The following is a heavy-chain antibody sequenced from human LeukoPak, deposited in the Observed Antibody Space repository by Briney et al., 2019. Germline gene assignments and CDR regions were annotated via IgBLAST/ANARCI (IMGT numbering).Heavy chain of an antibody. CDR3: ASSYFDNRAHAFDV. J-gene: IGHJ3*01. V-gene: IGHV3-7*01. CDR2: IKQDGNEK. D-gene: IGHD3-22*01. CDR1: GFSFSNYW. Sequence: HPGGSLRLSCEASGFSFSNYWMSWVRQAPGKGLEWVANIKQDGNEKYYVDSLKGRFTISRDNARNSLFLQMSSLRAEDTAVYYCASSYFDNRAHAFDVWGQGTMVTVSS.